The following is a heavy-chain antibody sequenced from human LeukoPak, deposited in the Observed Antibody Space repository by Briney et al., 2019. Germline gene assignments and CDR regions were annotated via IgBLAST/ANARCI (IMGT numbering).Heavy chain of an antibody. Sequence: PGWSLRLSCAASGFTFSSYAMHWVRQAPGKGLEWVAFIRYDGSNEYYADSVKGRFTISRDNSKNTLYLQMNSLRAEDTAVYYCAKAIGWLQPRGGAFDIWGQGTMVTVSS. CDR3: AKAIGWLQPRGGAFDI. V-gene: IGHV3-30*02. CDR2: IRYDGSNE. CDR1: GFTFSSYA. D-gene: IGHD5-24*01. J-gene: IGHJ3*02.